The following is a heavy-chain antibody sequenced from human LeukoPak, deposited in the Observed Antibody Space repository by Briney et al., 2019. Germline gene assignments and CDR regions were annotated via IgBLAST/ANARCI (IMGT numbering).Heavy chain of an antibody. Sequence: SETLSLTCTVSGGSISSYYWSWIRQPPGKGLEWIGYIYYSGSTNYNPSLKSRVTISVDTSKNQFSLKLSSVTAADTAVYYCARQPLQRWLQSTSAAHAFDIWGQGTMVTVSS. V-gene: IGHV4-59*08. CDR3: ARQPLQRWLQSTSAAHAFDI. D-gene: IGHD5-12*01. CDR2: IYYSGST. CDR1: GGSISSYY. J-gene: IGHJ3*02.